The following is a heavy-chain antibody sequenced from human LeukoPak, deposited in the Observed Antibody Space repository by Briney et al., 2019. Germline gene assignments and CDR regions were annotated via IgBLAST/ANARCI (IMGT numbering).Heavy chain of an antibody. J-gene: IGHJ6*02. CDR3: ARADMVPYGMDV. Sequence: SETVSLPCTVSGGPLCSRGYCWSWIRQHQGKGLEWIGYIYYSGSTYYNPSLKSRVTISVDTSKNQFSLKLSSVTAADTAVYYCARADMVPYGMDVWGQGTTVTVSS. CDR2: IYYSGST. CDR1: GGPLCSRGYC. D-gene: IGHD3-10*01. V-gene: IGHV4-31*03.